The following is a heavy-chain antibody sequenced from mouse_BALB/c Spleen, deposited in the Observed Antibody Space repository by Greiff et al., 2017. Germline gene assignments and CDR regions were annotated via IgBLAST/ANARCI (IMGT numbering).Heavy chain of an antibody. D-gene: IGHD2-10*02. CDR1: GYTFTSYY. CDR3: TRSMVRSWFAY. V-gene: IGHV1S81*02. J-gene: IGHJ3*01. Sequence: VQLQQSGAELVKPGASVKLSCKASGYTFTSYYMYWVKQRPGQGLEWIGEINPSNGGTNFNEKFKSKATLTVDKSSSTAYMQLSSLTSEDSAVYYCTRSMVRSWFAYWGQGTLVTVSA. CDR2: INPSNGGT.